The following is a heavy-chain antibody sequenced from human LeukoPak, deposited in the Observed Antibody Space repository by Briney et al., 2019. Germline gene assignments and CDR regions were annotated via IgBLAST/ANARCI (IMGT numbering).Heavy chain of an antibody. D-gene: IGHD5-18*01. J-gene: IGHJ6*04. V-gene: IGHV1-18*01. CDR1: GYTFTSYG. CDR2: ISAYNGNT. Sequence: ASVKVSCKASGYTFTSYGISWVRQTPGQGLEWMGWISAYNGNTNYAQKLQGRVRMTTDTATSTAYMDLRSLRPDDTAVYYCATWGSYGFSGGRMDVWGKGTTVTVSS. CDR3: ATWGSYGFSGGRMDV.